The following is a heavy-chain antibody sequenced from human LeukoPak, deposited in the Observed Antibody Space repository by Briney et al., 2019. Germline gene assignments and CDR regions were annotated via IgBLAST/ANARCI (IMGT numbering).Heavy chain of an antibody. V-gene: IGHV3-9*01. CDR2: ISWNSGSI. J-gene: IGHJ3*02. CDR3: AKARHERFLEWPDAFDI. Sequence: GGSLRLSCAASGFTFDDYAMHWVRQAPGKGLEWVSGISWNSGSIGYADSVKGRFTISRDNAKNSLYLQMNSLRAEDTALYYCAKARHERFLEWPDAFDIWGQGTMVTVSS. CDR1: GFTFDDYA. D-gene: IGHD3-3*01.